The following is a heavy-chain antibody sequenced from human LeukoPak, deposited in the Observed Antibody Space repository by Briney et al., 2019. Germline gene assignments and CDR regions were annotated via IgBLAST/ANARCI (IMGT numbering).Heavy chain of an antibody. J-gene: IGHJ4*02. D-gene: IGHD2-15*01. Sequence: SETLSLTCTVSGYSISSGFYWGWIRQPPGKGLEWIGSIYHSGSTHYNPSLKSRVTISVDTSKNQFSLKLSSVTAADTAVYYCARVGVVVLWGQGTLVTVSS. CDR1: GYSISSGFY. V-gene: IGHV4-38-2*02. CDR3: ARVGVVVL. CDR2: IYHSGST.